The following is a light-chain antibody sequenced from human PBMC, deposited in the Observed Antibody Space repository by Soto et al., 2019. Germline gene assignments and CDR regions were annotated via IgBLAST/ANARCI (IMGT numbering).Light chain of an antibody. CDR2: GAS. V-gene: IGKV3-20*01. J-gene: IGKJ1*01. Sequence: ESLLTLSPGTLSLSPGERATLSCSASHSVSNNYLAQYHQNPGQAPRLPIDGASNRATGTPDRFSGSGSGTDFTLTISSLQAEDFADYYAQQYKHRWTFGQGTKVDIK. CDR3: QQYKHRWT. CDR1: HSVSNNY.